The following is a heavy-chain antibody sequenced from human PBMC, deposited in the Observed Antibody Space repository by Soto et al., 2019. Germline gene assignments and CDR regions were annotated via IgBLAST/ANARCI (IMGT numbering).Heavy chain of an antibody. J-gene: IGHJ4*02. CDR2: ISHLEST. V-gene: IGHV4-30-2*06. Sequence: QLQLQESGSGLVKTSETLSLTCTVSGASISYGGFSWSWIRQSPGKGLEWIGYISHLESTYFHPSFKSRLTMSIDRTRNQFSLKLSSVTAADMVVYYCARGGGYDSFDYWGQGVLVTVSS. CDR3: ARGGGYDSFDY. CDR1: GASISYGGFS. D-gene: IGHD5-12*01.